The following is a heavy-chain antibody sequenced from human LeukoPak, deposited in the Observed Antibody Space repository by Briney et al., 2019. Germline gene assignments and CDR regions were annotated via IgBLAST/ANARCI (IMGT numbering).Heavy chain of an antibody. CDR1: GGTFSSYA. V-gene: IGHV1-69*05. CDR2: IIPIFGTA. CDR3: ARSAKIAVAGAFDY. J-gene: IGHJ4*02. Sequence: SVKVSCKASGGTFSSYAIIWVRQAPGQGLEWMGGIIPIFGTANYAQKFQGRVTITTDESTSTAYMELSSLRSEDTAVYYCARSAKIAVAGAFDYWGQGTLVTVSS. D-gene: IGHD6-19*01.